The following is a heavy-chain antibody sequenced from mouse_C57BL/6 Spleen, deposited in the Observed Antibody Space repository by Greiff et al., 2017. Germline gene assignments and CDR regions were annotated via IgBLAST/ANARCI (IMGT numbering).Heavy chain of an antibody. CDR3: APYYDYDVFAY. J-gene: IGHJ3*01. CDR2: IHPNSGST. Sequence: QVQLQQPGAELVKPGASVKLSCKASGYTFTSYWMHWVKQRPGQGLEWIGMIHPNSGSTNYNEKFKSKATLTVDKSSSTAYMQLSSLTSEDSAVYYCAPYYDYDVFAYWGQGTLGTVSA. D-gene: IGHD2-4*01. CDR1: GYTFTSYW. V-gene: IGHV1-64*01.